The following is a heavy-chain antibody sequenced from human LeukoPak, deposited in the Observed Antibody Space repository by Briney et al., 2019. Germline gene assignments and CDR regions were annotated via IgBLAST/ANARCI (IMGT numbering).Heavy chain of an antibody. Sequence: GGSLRLSCAASGFTFDDYAMHWVRQAPGKGLAWVSGISWISGSIGYADSVKGRFTISRDNAKNSLYLQMNSLRAEDTALYYCAKVKGGRSSSWWGFDYWGQGTLVTVSS. CDR3: AKVKGGRSSSWWGFDY. J-gene: IGHJ4*02. V-gene: IGHV3-9*01. D-gene: IGHD6-13*01. CDR2: ISWISGSI. CDR1: GFTFDDYA.